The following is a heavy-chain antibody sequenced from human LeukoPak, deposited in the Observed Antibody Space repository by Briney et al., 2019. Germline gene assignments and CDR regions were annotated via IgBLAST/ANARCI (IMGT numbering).Heavy chain of an antibody. D-gene: IGHD7-27*01. CDR2: INPSGGST. Sequence: ASVKVSCKASGYTFTSYYMHWVRQAPGQGREWMGIINPSGGSTSYAQKFQGRVTMTRDTSTSTVYMELSRLRSEDTAVYYCARAVLGIGGFDYWGQGTLVTVSS. J-gene: IGHJ4*02. V-gene: IGHV1-46*03. CDR1: GYTFTSYY. CDR3: ARAVLGIGGFDY.